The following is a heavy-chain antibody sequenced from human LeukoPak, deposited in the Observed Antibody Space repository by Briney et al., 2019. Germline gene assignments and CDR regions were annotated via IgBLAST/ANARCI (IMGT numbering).Heavy chain of an antibody. CDR2: FDPEDGET. D-gene: IGHD2-21*02. Sequence: ASVKVSCKVSGYTLTELSMHWVRQAPGKGLEWMGGFDPEDGETIYAQKFHRRVTMPEDTSTDTAYMELRSLRPEDRAVYYCARWSTCGGDGHILDYWGQGILVTVSS. CDR3: ARWSTCGGDGHILDY. J-gene: IGHJ4*02. V-gene: IGHV1-24*01. CDR1: GYTLTELS.